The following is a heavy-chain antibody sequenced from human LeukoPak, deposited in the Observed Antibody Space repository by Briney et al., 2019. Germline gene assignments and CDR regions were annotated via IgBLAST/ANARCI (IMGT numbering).Heavy chain of an antibody. CDR3: AKTDYGDYTVGS. Sequence: GGSLRLSCAASGFTFSIYVMSWVRQAPGKGLEWVAFIRYDGSKKYYADSVRGRFTISRDNSKNTVYLQMNSLRIEDTAVYYCAKTDYGDYTVGSWGQGTLATVSS. D-gene: IGHD4-17*01. V-gene: IGHV3-30*02. CDR2: IRYDGSKK. J-gene: IGHJ4*02. CDR1: GFTFSIYV.